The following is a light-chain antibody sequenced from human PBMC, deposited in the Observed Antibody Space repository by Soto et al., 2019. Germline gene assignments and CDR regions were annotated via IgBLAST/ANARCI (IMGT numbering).Light chain of an antibody. CDR2: LNSDGSH. Sequence: QSVLTQSPSASASLGASVKLTCTLSSGHSSYAIAWHQQQPEKGPRYFMKLNSDGSHSKGDGIPDRFSGSSSGAERYLTISSLQSEDVADYYCQTWGTGIQVFGTGTKLTVL. V-gene: IGLV4-69*01. CDR3: QTWGTGIQV. J-gene: IGLJ1*01. CDR1: SGHSSYA.